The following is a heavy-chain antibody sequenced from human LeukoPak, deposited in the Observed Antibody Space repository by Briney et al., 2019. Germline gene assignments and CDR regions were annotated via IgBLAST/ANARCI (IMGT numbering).Heavy chain of an antibody. CDR2: IYSGGST. V-gene: IGHV3-53*05. CDR1: GFTVSSNY. J-gene: IGHJ6*02. Sequence: GGSLRLSCAASGFTVSSNYMSWVRQAPGKGLEWVSVIYSGGSTYYADSVKGRFTISRDNSKNTLYLQMNSLRAEDTAVYYCAKSSGEKTYYYYGMDVWGQGTTVTVSS. CDR3: AKSSGEKTYYYYGMDV. D-gene: IGHD6-25*01.